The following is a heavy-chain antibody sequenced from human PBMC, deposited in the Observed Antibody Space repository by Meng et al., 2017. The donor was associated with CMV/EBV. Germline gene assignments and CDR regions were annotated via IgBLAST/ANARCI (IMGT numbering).Heavy chain of an antibody. J-gene: IGHJ4*02. CDR1: GGSISSSSYY. V-gene: IGHV4-39*07. D-gene: IGHD4-17*01. CDR3: ARGLRNDYGDYYFDY. Sequence: SETLSLTCTVSGGSISSSSYYWGWIRQPPGKGLEWIGEINHSGSTNYNPSLKSRVTISVDTSKNQFSLKLSSVTAADTAVYYCARGLRNDYGDYYFDYWGQGTLVTVSS. CDR2: INHSGST.